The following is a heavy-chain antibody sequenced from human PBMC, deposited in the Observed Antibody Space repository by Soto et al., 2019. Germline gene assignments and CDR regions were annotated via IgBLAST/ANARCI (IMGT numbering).Heavy chain of an antibody. D-gene: IGHD6-13*01. CDR2: INPNSGGT. J-gene: IGHJ6*02. V-gene: IGHV1-2*02. CDR3: ARDVARIAAAGTYYYYYGMDV. CDR1: GYTFTGYY. Sequence: ASVKVSCKASGYTFTGYYMHWVRQAPGQGLEWMGWINPNSGGTNYAQKFQGRDTMTRDTSISTAYMELSRLRSDDTAVYYCARDVARIAAAGTYYYYYGMDVWGQGTTVTVSS.